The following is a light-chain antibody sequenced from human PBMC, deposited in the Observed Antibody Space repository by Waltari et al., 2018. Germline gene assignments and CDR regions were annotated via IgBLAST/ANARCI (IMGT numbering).Light chain of an antibody. CDR1: SGSLARNY. V-gene: IGLV6-57*03. J-gene: IGLJ2*01. CDR3: QSYDASVI. Sequence: FMLTQPHSVSESPGKTVSISCTRSSGSLARNYVQWYQQRPGIAPTIWIYEDDQRPSGVPDRFSGSIDSSSNSASLTISGLETEDEADYYCQSYDASVIFGGGTRLTVL. CDR2: EDD.